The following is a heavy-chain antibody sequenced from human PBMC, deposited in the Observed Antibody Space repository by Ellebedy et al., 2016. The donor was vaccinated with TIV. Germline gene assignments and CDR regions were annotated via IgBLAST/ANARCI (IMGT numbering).Heavy chain of an antibody. V-gene: IGHV3-23*01. CDR2: ISGSGGST. CDR3: AGEQDYGSGPQGG. Sequence: GGSLRLSXAASGFTFSSYAMSWVRQAPGKGLEWVSAISGSGGSTYYADSVKGRFTISRDNSKNTLYLQMNSLRAEDTAVYYCAGEQDYGSGPQGGWGQGTLVTVSS. D-gene: IGHD3-10*01. J-gene: IGHJ4*02. CDR1: GFTFSSYA.